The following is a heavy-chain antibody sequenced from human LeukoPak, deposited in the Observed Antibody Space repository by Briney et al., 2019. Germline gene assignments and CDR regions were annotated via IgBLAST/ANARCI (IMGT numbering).Heavy chain of an antibody. D-gene: IGHD1-26*01. V-gene: IGHV1-8*01. CDR3: ARTRPYIVGATSHNWFDP. J-gene: IGHJ5*02. CDR2: MNPNSGNT. Sequence: ASVKVSCKASGYTFTSYDINWVRQATGQGLEWMGWMNPNSGNTGYAQKFQGRVTMTRNTSISTAYMELSSLRSEDTAVYYCARTRPYIVGATSHNWFDPWGQGTLVTVSS. CDR1: GYTFTSYD.